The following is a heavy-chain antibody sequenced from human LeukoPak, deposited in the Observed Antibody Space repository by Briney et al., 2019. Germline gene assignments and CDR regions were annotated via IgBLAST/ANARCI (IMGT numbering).Heavy chain of an antibody. CDR1: GYSFTSYW. Sequence: GESLKISCKGSGYSFTSYWISWVRQMPGKGLEWMGRIDPSDSYTNYSPSFRGHVTISADKSISTAYLQWSSLKASDTAMYYCARQPYCSGGSCYPGWFDPWGQGTLVTVSS. CDR3: ARQPYCSGGSCYPGWFDP. V-gene: IGHV5-10-1*01. D-gene: IGHD2-15*01. J-gene: IGHJ5*02. CDR2: IDPSDSYT.